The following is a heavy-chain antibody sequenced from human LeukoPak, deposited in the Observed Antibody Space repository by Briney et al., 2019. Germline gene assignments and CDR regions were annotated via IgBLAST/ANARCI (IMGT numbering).Heavy chain of an antibody. CDR3: ARAYYVKGFDI. CDR2: INHSGST. Sequence: SETLSLTCAVYGGSFSGYYWSWIRQPPGKGLEWIGEINHSGSTSYNPSLKSRVTISVDTSKNQFSLKLSSVTAADTAVYYCARAYYVKGFDIWGQGTMVTVSS. J-gene: IGHJ3*02. D-gene: IGHD3-10*02. CDR1: GGSFSGYY. V-gene: IGHV4-34*01.